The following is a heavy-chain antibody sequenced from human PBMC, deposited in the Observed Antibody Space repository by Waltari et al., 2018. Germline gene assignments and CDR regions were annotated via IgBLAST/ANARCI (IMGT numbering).Heavy chain of an antibody. CDR3: ARGGGIAARPNWFDP. J-gene: IGHJ5*02. Sequence: QVQLQESGPGLVKPSQTLSLTCTVSGGSISSGSHSRSWFRPPAGKGLKWIGRIYTSGSTNYNPSLESRVTISVDTAKNQFSLKLSSVTAADTAVYYCARGGGIAARPNWFDPWGQGTLVTVSS. D-gene: IGHD6-6*01. CDR1: GGSISSGSHS. CDR2: IYTSGST. V-gene: IGHV4-61*02.